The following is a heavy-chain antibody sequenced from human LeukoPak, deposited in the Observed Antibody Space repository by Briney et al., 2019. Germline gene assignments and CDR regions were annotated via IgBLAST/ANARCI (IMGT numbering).Heavy chain of an antibody. CDR1: GGSVSSGSYY. Sequence: SETLSLTCTVSGGSVSSGSYYWSWIRQPPGKGLEWIGYIYYSGSTNYNPSLKSRVTMSVDTSKSQFSLKLNSVTAADTAVYYCARDRRDGYNSFYYFDYWGQGTLVTVSS. CDR3: ARDRRDGYNSFYYFDY. J-gene: IGHJ4*02. CDR2: IYYSGST. D-gene: IGHD5-24*01. V-gene: IGHV4-61*01.